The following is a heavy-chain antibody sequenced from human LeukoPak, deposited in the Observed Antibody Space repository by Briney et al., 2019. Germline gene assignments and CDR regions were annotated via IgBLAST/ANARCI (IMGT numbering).Heavy chain of an antibody. V-gene: IGHV1-18*01. Sequence: ASVKVSCKTSGYTFTNYGLSWVRQAPGQGLEWLGLISSYNGNTHYARELQGTPTVTTDTSTKTAYMELRSLTSDDTAVYYCVRADTAMITPQDAFDVWGQGTMLTVSS. CDR3: VRADTAMITPQDAFDV. J-gene: IGHJ3*01. D-gene: IGHD5-18*01. CDR1: GYTFTNYG. CDR2: ISSYNGNT.